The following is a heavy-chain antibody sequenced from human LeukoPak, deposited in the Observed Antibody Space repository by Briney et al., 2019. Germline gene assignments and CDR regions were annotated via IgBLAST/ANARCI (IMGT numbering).Heavy chain of an antibody. CDR1: GFTFSSYG. V-gene: IGHV3-30*03. CDR2: ISYDGSNK. Sequence: PGGSLRLSCAASGFTFSSYGMHWVRQAPGKGLEWVAVISYDGSNKYYADSVKGRFTISRDNSKNTLYLQMNSLRAEDTAVYYCARDRWGQGTTVTVSS. CDR3: ARDR. J-gene: IGHJ6*02.